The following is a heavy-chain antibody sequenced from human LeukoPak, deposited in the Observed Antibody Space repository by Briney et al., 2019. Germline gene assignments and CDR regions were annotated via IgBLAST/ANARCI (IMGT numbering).Heavy chain of an antibody. CDR2: ISGSGGST. J-gene: IGHJ4*02. Sequence: SWVSQAPGKGLEWVSAISGSGGSTYYADSVKGRFTISRDNSKNTLYLQMNSLRAEDTAVYYCANNDYGEVYWGQGTLVTVSS. CDR3: ANNDYGEVY. D-gene: IGHD4-17*01. V-gene: IGHV3-23*01.